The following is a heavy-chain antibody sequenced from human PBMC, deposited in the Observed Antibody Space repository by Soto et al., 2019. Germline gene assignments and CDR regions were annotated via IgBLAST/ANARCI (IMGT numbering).Heavy chain of an antibody. D-gene: IGHD6-6*01. CDR3: ARGVGGSSIAARGLGWFDP. Sequence: QVQLQESGPGLVKPSETLSLTCTVSGGSISSYYWSWLRQPPGKALEWIGYIFYSGSTNYNPSLKSRVTISVDTSKNQFSLKLSSVTAADTAVYYCARGVGGSSIAARGLGWFDPWGQGTLVTVSS. CDR2: IFYSGST. V-gene: IGHV4-59*01. CDR1: GGSISSYY. J-gene: IGHJ5*02.